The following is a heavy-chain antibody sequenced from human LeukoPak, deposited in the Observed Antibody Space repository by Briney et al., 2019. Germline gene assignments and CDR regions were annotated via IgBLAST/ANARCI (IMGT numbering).Heavy chain of an antibody. CDR2: ISYDGSNK. CDR3: ARDLGYPYYFDY. D-gene: IGHD5-12*01. J-gene: IGHJ4*02. Sequence: GGSLRLSCAASGFTFSSYAMHWARQAPGKGLEWVAVISYDGSNKYYADSVKGRFTISRDNSKNTLYLQMNSLRAEDTAVYYCARDLGYPYYFDYWGQGTLVTVSS. V-gene: IGHV3-30*04. CDR1: GFTFSSYA.